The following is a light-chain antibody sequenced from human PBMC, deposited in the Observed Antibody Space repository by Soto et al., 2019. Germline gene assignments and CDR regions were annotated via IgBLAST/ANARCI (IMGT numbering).Light chain of an antibody. CDR2: GAS. Sequence: IVLTQSPGTLSLSPGERVTLSCRASQSVTTRLAWYQHKPGQAPRLLMSGASSRASGVPVRFSGSGSGTDLALTISRLEPEDFALYYCQQYGGSHITVGLGTRLQIK. J-gene: IGKJ5*01. CDR3: QQYGGSHIT. V-gene: IGKV3-20*01. CDR1: QSVTTR.